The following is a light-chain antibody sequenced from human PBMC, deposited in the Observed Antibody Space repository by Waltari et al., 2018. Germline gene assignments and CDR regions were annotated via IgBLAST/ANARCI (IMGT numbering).Light chain of an antibody. CDR2: EDD. CDR1: SGSIGRNY. CDR3: QSYDGGIWV. V-gene: IGLV6-57*04. J-gene: IGLJ3*02. Sequence: FMLTQPHSVSESPGKTVTISCTRNSGSIGRNYVHWYHQRPGGAPTIVIFEDDQRPAGVPERFSGSIDSASNSASLTLSGLEIEDEGDYYCQSYDGGIWVFGGGTRLTVL.